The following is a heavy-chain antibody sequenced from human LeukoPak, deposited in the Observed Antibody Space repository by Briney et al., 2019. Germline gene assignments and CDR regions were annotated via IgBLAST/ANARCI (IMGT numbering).Heavy chain of an antibody. CDR1: GFTFSSYA. Sequence: GGSLRLSCAASGFTFSSYAMSWVRQAPGKGLEWVSAISGSGGSTYYADSVKGRFTISRDNSKNTLYLQMNSLRAEDTAVYYCARAGAGAVAGIFDYWGQGTLVTVSS. D-gene: IGHD6-19*01. CDR3: ARAGAGAVAGIFDY. J-gene: IGHJ4*02. CDR2: ISGSGGST. V-gene: IGHV3-23*01.